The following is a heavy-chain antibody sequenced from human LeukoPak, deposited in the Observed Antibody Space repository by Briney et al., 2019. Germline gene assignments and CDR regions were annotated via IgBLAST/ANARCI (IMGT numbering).Heavy chain of an antibody. CDR1: GFNFRNHG. CDR3: ARGDTAPGFDL. V-gene: IGHV3-33*01. J-gene: IGHJ5*02. CDR2: TWYDGNKN. D-gene: IGHD5-18*01. Sequence: GGSLRLSCAASGFNFRNHGIHWVRQAPGKGLEWVAVTWYDGNKNYYADPVKGRFIISRDNSKNTASLQMNSLRAEDTAVYYCARGDTAPGFDLWGQGTLVAVSS.